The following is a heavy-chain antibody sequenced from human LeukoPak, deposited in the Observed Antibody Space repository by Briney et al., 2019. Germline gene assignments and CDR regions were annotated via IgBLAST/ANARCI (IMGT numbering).Heavy chain of an antibody. J-gene: IGHJ4*02. D-gene: IGHD3-3*01. CDR3: ASQVSSSYDFWSAYDSHQFDY. Sequence: SETLSLTCTVSGGSISSSNYYWGWIRQPPGKGLEWIGSIYYSGSTYYNPSLKSRVTISGDTSKNQFSLKLTSVTAADTAVYYCASQVSSSYDFWSAYDSHQFDYWGQGTLVTVSS. V-gene: IGHV4-39*01. CDR1: GGSISSSNYY. CDR2: IYYSGST.